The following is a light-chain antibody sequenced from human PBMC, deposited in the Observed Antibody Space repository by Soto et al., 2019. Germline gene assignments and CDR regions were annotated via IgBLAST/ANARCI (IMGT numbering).Light chain of an antibody. Sequence: EIVLTQSPATLSLSPGERATLSCRASQSVSSYLAWYQQKPGQAPRLLIYDASNRATGIPARFSGSGSGTDFTLTISSLEPEDFAVYYCHQRSNWPPLTFGGETKVEI. CDR2: DAS. V-gene: IGKV3-11*01. J-gene: IGKJ4*01. CDR3: HQRSNWPPLT. CDR1: QSVSSY.